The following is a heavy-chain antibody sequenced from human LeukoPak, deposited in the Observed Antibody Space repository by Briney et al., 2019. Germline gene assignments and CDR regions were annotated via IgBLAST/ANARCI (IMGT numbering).Heavy chain of an antibody. V-gene: IGHV3-9*01. CDR3: AKDSSSGWS. CDR1: GFTFDDYA. D-gene: IGHD6-19*01. Sequence: GGSLRLSCAASGFTFDDYAMRWVRQAPGKGLEWASGISWNSGSIGYADSVKGRFTISRDNAKNSLYLQMNSLRAEDTALYYCAKDSSSGWSWGQGTLVTVSS. CDR2: ISWNSGSI. J-gene: IGHJ5*02.